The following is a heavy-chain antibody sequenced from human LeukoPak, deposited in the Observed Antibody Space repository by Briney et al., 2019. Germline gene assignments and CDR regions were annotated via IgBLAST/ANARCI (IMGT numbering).Heavy chain of an antibody. CDR1: GYTFTSYG. CDR2: ISAYNGNT. J-gene: IGHJ4*02. V-gene: IGHV1-18*04. Sequence: ASVKVSCKASGYTFTSYGISWVRLAPGQGLEWMGWISAYNGNTNYAQKLQGRVTMTTDTSTSTAYMELRSLRSDDTAVYYCARDEVSIAVAGTLFDYWGQGTLVTVSS. D-gene: IGHD6-19*01. CDR3: ARDEVSIAVAGTLFDY.